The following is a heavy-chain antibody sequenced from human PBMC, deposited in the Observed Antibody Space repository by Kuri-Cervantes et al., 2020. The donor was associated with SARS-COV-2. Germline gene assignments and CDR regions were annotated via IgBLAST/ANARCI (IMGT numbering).Heavy chain of an antibody. Sequence: SETLSLTCTVSGGSISSGDYYWSWIRQPPGKGLEWIGYIYYSGSTYYNPSLKSRVTISVDTSKNQFSLKLSSVTAADTAVYYCARGRRAAQDYYYGMDVWGQGTTVTVSS. CDR3: ARGRRAAQDYYYGMDV. D-gene: IGHD6-13*01. CDR1: GGSISSGDYY. V-gene: IGHV4-30-4*01. J-gene: IGHJ6*02. CDR2: IYYSGST.